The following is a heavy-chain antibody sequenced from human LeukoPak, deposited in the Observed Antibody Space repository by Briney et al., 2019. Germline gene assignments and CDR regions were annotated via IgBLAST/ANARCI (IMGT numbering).Heavy chain of an antibody. V-gene: IGHV7-4-1*02. J-gene: IGHJ4*02. Sequence: ASVNVSCKASGYTFTSYAMNWVRQAPGQGLEWMGWINTNTGKPTYAQGFTGRFVFSLDSSVSTAYLQINSLNAEGTAVYYCARAASLDYWGQGTLVTVSS. D-gene: IGHD2-2*01. CDR3: ARAASLDY. CDR2: INTNTGKP. CDR1: GYTFTSYA.